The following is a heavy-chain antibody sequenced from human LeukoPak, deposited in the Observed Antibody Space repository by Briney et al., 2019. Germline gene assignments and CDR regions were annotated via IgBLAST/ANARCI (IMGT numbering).Heavy chain of an antibody. CDR2: IYSGGST. V-gene: IGHV3-53*01. J-gene: IGHJ5*02. Sequence: GGSLRLSCAASGFTVSSNYMSWVRQAPGKGLEWVSVIYSGGSTYYADSVKGRFTISRDNSKNTLYLQTNSLRAEDTAVYYCAKANVVAAMADWFDPWGQGTLVTVSS. CDR3: AKANVVAAMADWFDP. CDR1: GFTVSSNY. D-gene: IGHD2-15*01.